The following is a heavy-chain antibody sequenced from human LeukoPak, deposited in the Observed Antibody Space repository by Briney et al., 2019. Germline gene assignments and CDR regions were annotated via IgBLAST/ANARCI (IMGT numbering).Heavy chain of an antibody. CDR3: ARRASAYSHTYDY. J-gene: IGHJ4*02. D-gene: IGHD4/OR15-4a*01. Sequence: GGSLRLSCTVSGFTVSSNSMSWVRLATGKGVEGVSFIYSDNTHYSDSVRGRFTISRDNAKNTLYLQMNSLRAEDTAVYYCARRASAYSHTYDYWGQGTLVTVSS. CDR2: IYSDNT. CDR1: GFTVSSNS. V-gene: IGHV3-53*01.